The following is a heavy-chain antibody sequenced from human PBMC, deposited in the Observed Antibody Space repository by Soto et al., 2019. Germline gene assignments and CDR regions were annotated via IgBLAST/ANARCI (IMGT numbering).Heavy chain of an antibody. CDR2: IYPSDSDT. CDR1: GYNFAGYW. J-gene: IGHJ4*02. D-gene: IGHD3-3*01. CDR3: ARGGVSTRTFDY. V-gene: IGHV5-51*01. Sequence: PGESLKISCKGSGYNFAGYWIAWVRQMPGKGLELMGIIYPSDSDTRYRPSFQVQVTISAYKSISSAYLQWGSLRASDTAMYSCARGGVSTRTFDYWGQGTPVTVSS.